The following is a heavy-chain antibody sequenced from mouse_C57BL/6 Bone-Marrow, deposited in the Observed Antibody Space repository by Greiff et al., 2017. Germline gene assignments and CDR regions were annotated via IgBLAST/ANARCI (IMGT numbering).Heavy chain of an antibody. Sequence: VQLQQSGTVLARPGASVKMSCKTSGYTFTSYWMHWVKQRPGQGLEWIGAIYPGNSDTSYNQKFKGKAKLAAVTSASTAYMELSSLTNEDSAVYYYTRRALYYYGSSPWYFDVWGTGTTVTVSS. V-gene: IGHV1-5*01. CDR2: IYPGNSDT. CDR1: GYTFTSYW. CDR3: TRRALYYYGSSPWYFDV. J-gene: IGHJ1*03. D-gene: IGHD1-1*01.